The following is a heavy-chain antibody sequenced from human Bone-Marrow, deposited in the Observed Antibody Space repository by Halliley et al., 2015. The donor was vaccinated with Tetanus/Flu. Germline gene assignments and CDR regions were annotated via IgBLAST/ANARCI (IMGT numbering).Heavy chain of an antibody. J-gene: IGHJ3*01. CDR2: T. V-gene: IGHV3-74*01. D-gene: IGHD2-15*01. Sequence: TYDADSVKGRFTISRDNTKNTLYLQMSGLTAEDTATYYCTREAMGYDADETLIRLNTFDVWGQGTVVTVSS. CDR3: TREAMGYDADETLIRLNTFDV.